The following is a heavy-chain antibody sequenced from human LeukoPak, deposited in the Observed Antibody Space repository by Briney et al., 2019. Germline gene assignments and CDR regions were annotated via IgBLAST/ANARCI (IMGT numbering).Heavy chain of an antibody. Sequence: EASETLSLTCTVSGGSISSESYYWTWIRQPAGKGLEWIGRTYSDGRTNTNPSLRSRVSISVDTSKNQFFLQLSSVTAADTAVYYCARLYRLSSRVMDAFDIWGQGTMVTASS. J-gene: IGHJ3*02. V-gene: IGHV4-61*02. CDR1: GGSISSESYY. CDR3: ARLYRLSSRVMDAFDI. CDR2: TYSDGRT. D-gene: IGHD6-13*01.